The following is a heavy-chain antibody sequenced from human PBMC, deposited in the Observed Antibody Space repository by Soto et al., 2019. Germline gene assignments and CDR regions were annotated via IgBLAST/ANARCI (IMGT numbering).Heavy chain of an antibody. CDR2: IIPIFGTA. D-gene: IGHD1-26*01. V-gene: IGHV1-69*01. Sequence: QVQLVQSGAEVKKTGSSVKVSCKASGGTFSSYSINWVRQAPGQGLEWMGEIIPIFGTANYAQKFQGRVTITADESTSTAYMELSSLRSEDTAVYYCAREGGRHSGGIAYGGQGTLVTVSS. CDR1: GGTFSSYS. CDR3: AREGGRHSGGIAY. J-gene: IGHJ4*02.